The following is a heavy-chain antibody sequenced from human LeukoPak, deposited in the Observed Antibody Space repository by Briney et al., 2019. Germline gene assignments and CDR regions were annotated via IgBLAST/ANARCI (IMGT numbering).Heavy chain of an antibody. CDR3: ARTDSSSWFTEGYYFDY. CDR1: GGSISSSSYY. CDR2: IHYSGST. D-gene: IGHD6-13*01. V-gene: IGHV4-39*07. Sequence: PSETLSLTCTVSGGSISSSSYYWAWIRQPPGKGLEWIGSIHYSGSTYYNPSLQSRVTISIDTSKNQFSLKLRFVTAADTAVYYCARTDSSSWFTEGYYFDYWGQGTLVTVSS. J-gene: IGHJ4*02.